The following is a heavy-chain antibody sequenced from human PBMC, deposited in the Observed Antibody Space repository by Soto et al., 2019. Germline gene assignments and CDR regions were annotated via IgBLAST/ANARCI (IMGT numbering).Heavy chain of an antibody. CDR3: ARWRYVYSFDY. V-gene: IGHV4-59*01. CDR2: IYYSGTN. D-gene: IGHD5-18*01. CDR1: GGSISSYY. Sequence: SETLSLTCTVSGGSISSYYWSWIRQPPGKGLEWIGYIYYSGTNNYNPSLKSRVTISVDTSKNQFSLKLSSVTAADTAVYYCARWRYVYSFDYWGQGTLVTVSS. J-gene: IGHJ4*02.